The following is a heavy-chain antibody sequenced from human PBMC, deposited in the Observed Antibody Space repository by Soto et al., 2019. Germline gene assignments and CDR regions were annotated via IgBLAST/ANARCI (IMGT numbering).Heavy chain of an antibody. J-gene: IGHJ3*02. Sequence: ASVKVSCKASGYTFTSYGISWVRQAPGQGLEWMGWISAYNGNTNYAQKLQGRVTMTTDTSTSTAYMELRSLRSDDTAVYYCARDRGYYDRSGFGAYDICGQGXMVTVSS. CDR3: ARDRGYYDRSGFGAYDI. V-gene: IGHV1-18*04. CDR1: GYTFTSYG. CDR2: ISAYNGNT. D-gene: IGHD3-22*01.